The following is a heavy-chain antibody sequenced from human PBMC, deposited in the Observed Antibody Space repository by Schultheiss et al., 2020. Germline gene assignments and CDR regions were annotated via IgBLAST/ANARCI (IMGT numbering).Heavy chain of an antibody. D-gene: IGHD6-13*01. CDR2: INHSGST. CDR3: ARGGWQQLSAGPFDY. CDR1: GGSISSYY. V-gene: IGHV4-34*01. J-gene: IGHJ4*02. Sequence: SETLSLTCTVSGGSISSYYWSWIRQPPGKGLEWIGEINHSGSTNYNPSLKSRVTISVDTSKNQFSLKLSSVTAADTAVYYCARGGWQQLSAGPFDYWGQGTLVTVSS.